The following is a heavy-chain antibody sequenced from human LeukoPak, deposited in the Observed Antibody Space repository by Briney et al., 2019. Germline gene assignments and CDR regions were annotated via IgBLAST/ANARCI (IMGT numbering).Heavy chain of an antibody. D-gene: IGHD1-1*01. J-gene: IGHJ6*03. CDR1: GFSFSDYW. Sequence: GGSLRLSCAASGFSFSDYWMHWVRQAPGKGLVWVSRINSDGRNIAYADSVKGRFTISRDNAKNPLYLEMNSLTIEDTAVYYCARAISWNGAQGHMDVWGKGTTVTVS. CDR3: ARAISWNGAQGHMDV. V-gene: IGHV3-74*03. CDR2: INSDGRNI.